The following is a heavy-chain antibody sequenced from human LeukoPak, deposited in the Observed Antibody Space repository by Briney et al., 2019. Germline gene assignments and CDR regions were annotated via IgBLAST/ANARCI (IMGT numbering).Heavy chain of an antibody. CDR2: IYYSGST. J-gene: IGHJ4*02. D-gene: IGHD6-13*01. CDR3: ARQRGYSTDY. Sequence: SETLSLTCTVSGGSISSYYWSWIRQPPGKGLEWIGYIYYSGSTNYNPSLKSRVTISVDTSKNQFSLKLSSVTAADTAVYYCARQRGYSTDYWGQGTLVTVST. CDR1: GGSISSYY. V-gene: IGHV4-59*08.